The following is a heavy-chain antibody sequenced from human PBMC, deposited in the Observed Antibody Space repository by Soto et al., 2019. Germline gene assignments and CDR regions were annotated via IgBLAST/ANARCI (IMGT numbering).Heavy chain of an antibody. D-gene: IGHD2-2*01. CDR1: GGSISSYY. Sequence: SETLSLTCTVSGGSISSYYWSWIRQPPGKGLEWIGYIYYSGSTNYNPSLKSRVTISVDTSKNQFSLKLSSVTAADTAVYYCARLHLGYCSSTSCYGDYYYYYMDVWGKGTTVTVSS. J-gene: IGHJ6*03. CDR3: ARLHLGYCSSTSCYGDYYYYYMDV. CDR2: IYYSGST. V-gene: IGHV4-59*08.